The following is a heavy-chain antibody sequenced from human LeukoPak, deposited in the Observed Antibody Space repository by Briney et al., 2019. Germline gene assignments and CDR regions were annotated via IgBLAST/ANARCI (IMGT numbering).Heavy chain of an antibody. CDR3: ARVAERSIMGYMDV. D-gene: IGHD3-16*01. J-gene: IGHJ6*03. CDR1: GFTFSSYS. V-gene: IGHV3-21*01. CDR2: ISSSSSYI. Sequence: PGGSLRLSCAASGFTFSSYSMNWVRQAPGKGLEWVSSISSSSSYIYYADSVKGRFTISRDNAKNSLYLQMNSLRAEDTAVYYCARVAERSIMGYMDVWGKGTTVTVSS.